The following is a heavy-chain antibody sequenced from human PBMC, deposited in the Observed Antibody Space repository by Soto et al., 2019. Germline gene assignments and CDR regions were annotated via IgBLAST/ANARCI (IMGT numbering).Heavy chain of an antibody. CDR2: IIPIFGTA. CDR3: ARAYGGRSRAFDV. Sequence: ASVQVSCKASGGTFSSYAISWVRQAPGQGLEWMGGIIPIFGTANYAQKFQGRVTITADESTSTAYMELSSLRSEDTAVYYCARAYGGRSRAFDVWGQGTMVTVSS. D-gene: IGHD2-15*01. CDR1: GGTFSSYA. J-gene: IGHJ3*01. V-gene: IGHV1-69*13.